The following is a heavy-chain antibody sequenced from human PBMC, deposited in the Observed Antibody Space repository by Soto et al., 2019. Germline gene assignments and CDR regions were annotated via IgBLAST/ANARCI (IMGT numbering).Heavy chain of an antibody. V-gene: IGHV4-39*01. CDR2: IYYRGST. CDR3: ARQGYDTSGYYLYFFDY. D-gene: IGHD3-22*01. J-gene: IGHJ4*02. Sequence: SETLSLTCTVSGASISSSSYYWGWIRKPPGKGLEWIGSIYYRGSTYYNPSLESRVTISVDTSKNQFSLRLSSLTAADTAVFYCARQGYDTSGYYLYFFDYWGPGTLVTVSS. CDR1: GASISSSSYY.